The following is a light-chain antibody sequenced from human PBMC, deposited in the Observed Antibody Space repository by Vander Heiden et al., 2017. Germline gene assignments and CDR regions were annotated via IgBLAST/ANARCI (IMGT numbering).Light chain of an antibody. J-gene: IGKJ1*01. V-gene: IGKV4-1*01. CDR2: GAS. CDR1: QSVLYRSNNKNY. Sequence: DIVMTQSPDSLAVSLGERATINCKSSQSVLYRSNNKNYLTWYQQKPGQPPKLLLYGASTRESGVPDRFSGSGSGTDFTLTISSLQAEDVAVYYCQQYYTTPWTFGQGTKVEIK. CDR3: QQYYTTPWT.